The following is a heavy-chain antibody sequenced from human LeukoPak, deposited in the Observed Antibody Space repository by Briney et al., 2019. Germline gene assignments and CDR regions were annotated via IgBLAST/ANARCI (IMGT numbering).Heavy chain of an antibody. Sequence: GGSLRLSCAASGFTFSSYSMNWVRQAPGKGLEGVSYISSSGSTIYYADSVKGRFTISRDNAKNSLYLQMNSLRAEDTAVYYCARDDCTSTSCPDYYYMDVWGKGTTVTVSS. CDR2: ISSSGSTI. CDR1: GFTFSSYS. CDR3: ARDDCTSTSCPDYYYMDV. D-gene: IGHD2-2*01. J-gene: IGHJ6*03. V-gene: IGHV3-48*04.